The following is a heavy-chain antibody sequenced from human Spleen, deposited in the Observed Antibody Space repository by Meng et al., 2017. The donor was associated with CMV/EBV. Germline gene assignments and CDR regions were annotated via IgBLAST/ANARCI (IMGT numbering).Heavy chain of an antibody. CDR1: GLTFNDYA. J-gene: IGHJ5*02. D-gene: IGHD6-13*01. Sequence: GGSLRLSCAASGLTFNDYAMVWVRQAPGKGLEWVSGISWNGGTIGYADSVKGRFTISRDNSKNTLYLQMNRLRAEDTAVYYCARGAPGIAAHKGWFDPWGPGTLVTVSS. V-gene: IGHV3-9*01. CDR3: ARGAPGIAAHKGWFDP. CDR2: ISWNGGTI.